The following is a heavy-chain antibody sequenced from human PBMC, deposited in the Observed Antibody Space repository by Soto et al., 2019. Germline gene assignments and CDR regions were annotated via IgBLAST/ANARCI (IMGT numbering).Heavy chain of an antibody. J-gene: IGHJ6*02. Sequence: SVKVSCKASGGTFSSYAISWVRQAPGQGLEWMGGIIPIFGTANYAQKFQGRVTITADESTSTAYMELSSLRSEDTAVYYCATWPPDYSSSSYYGMDVWGQGTTVTVSS. V-gene: IGHV1-69*13. D-gene: IGHD6-6*01. CDR1: GGTFSSYA. CDR2: IIPIFGTA. CDR3: ATWPPDYSSSSYYGMDV.